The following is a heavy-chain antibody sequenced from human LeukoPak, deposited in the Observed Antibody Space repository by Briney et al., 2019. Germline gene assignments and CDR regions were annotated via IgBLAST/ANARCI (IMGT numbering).Heavy chain of an antibody. CDR2: IYHSGST. D-gene: IGHD3-9*01. J-gene: IGHJ4*02. V-gene: IGHV4-4*02. CDR1: GGSISSSNW. CDR3: ARGVYYDILTGYYYFDH. Sequence: SETLSLTCAVSGGSISSSNWWSWVRQPPGKGLEWIGKIYHSGSTNYNPSLKSRVTISVDKSKNQFSLKLSSVTAADTAAYYCARGVYYDILTGYYYFDHWGQGTLVTVSS.